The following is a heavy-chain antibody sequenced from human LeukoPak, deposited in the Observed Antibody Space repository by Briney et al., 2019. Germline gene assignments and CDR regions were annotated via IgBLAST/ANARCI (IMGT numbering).Heavy chain of an antibody. CDR1: GFTFSSCW. J-gene: IGHJ4*02. D-gene: IGHD3-16*01. Sequence: PGGSLRLSCAASGFTFSSCWMTWVPQAPGKGLEWGDNIKQDGHEQYYVDSGRGRFSISRDNAKNSLYLQMTSLRAEDTAVYYCARLMGERSLFDYWGRGVLVTVSS. CDR2: IKQDGHEQ. V-gene: IGHV3-7*02. CDR3: ARLMGERSLFDY.